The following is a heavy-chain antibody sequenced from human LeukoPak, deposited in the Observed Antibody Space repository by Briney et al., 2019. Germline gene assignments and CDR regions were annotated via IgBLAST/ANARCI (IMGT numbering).Heavy chain of an antibody. D-gene: IGHD2-15*01. V-gene: IGHV3-23*01. J-gene: IGHJ4*02. CDR1: GFTFSSYA. CDR3: AKAPCSGGSCYSRGYDY. Sequence: PGGSLRLSCAASGFTFSSYAMSWVRQAPGKGLEWVSGISGSGGSTYYADSVKGRFTISRGNSKNTLYLQMNSLRAEDTAVYYCAKAPCSGGSCYSRGYDYWGQGTLVTVSS. CDR2: ISGSGGST.